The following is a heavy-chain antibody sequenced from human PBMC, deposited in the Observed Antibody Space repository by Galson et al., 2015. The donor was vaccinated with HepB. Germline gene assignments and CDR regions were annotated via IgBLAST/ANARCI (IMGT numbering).Heavy chain of an antibody. CDR1: GFTFSSYG. Sequence: SLRLSCAASGFTFSSYGMHWVRQAPGKGLEWVAVIWYDGSNTYYADSVKGRFTISRDNSKNTLYLQMNSLRAEDTAVYYCARDGNTMVRGVPRRWYFDLCGRGTLVSVSS. D-gene: IGHD3-10*01. CDR3: ARDGNTMVRGVPRRWYFDL. CDR2: IWYDGSNT. J-gene: IGHJ2*01. V-gene: IGHV3-33*08.